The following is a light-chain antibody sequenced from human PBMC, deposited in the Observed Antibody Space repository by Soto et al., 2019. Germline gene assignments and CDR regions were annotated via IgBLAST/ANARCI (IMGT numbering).Light chain of an antibody. CDR3: QHGVDYMWT. Sequence: DIHLTQSPSTLSASVGDRVTITCRASQSISSWLAWYQQKPGKAPKLLIYKASTLESGVPSRFSGSGAGTEFPLTISSLQHDDFATYCQHGVDYMWTFGQGTKVEIK. CDR1: QSISSW. J-gene: IGKJ1*01. V-gene: IGKV1-5*03. CDR2: KAS.